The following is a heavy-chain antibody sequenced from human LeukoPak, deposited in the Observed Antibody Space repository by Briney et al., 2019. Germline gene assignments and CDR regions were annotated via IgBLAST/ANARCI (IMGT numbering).Heavy chain of an antibody. CDR2: LYYSGNT. CDR1: GGSISDYY. D-gene: IGHD1-26*01. J-gene: IGHJ4*02. CDR3: ARGEYEDLVDN. Sequence: KPSETLSLTCTVSGGSISDYYWSWIRQSPVRGLDWIGYLYYSGNTNYNPSLKSRLTISRAMAKNQFSLKLSSVTSADTAVYYCARGEYEDLVDNWGQGTLVTVSS. V-gene: IGHV4-59*01.